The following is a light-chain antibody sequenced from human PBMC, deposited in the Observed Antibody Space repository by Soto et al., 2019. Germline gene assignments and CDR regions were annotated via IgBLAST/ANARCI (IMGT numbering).Light chain of an antibody. V-gene: IGKV1-5*01. CDR1: QIIYNW. Sequence: DIQMTQSPSTLSASVGDRVTITCRASQIIYNWLAWYQQKPGKAPKLLISGASTLEGGVPSRFSGSGSGTEFTLTISNLQPDDFATYYCQHYNSYSPAFGQGTKVEIK. J-gene: IGKJ1*01. CDR3: QHYNSYSPA. CDR2: GAS.